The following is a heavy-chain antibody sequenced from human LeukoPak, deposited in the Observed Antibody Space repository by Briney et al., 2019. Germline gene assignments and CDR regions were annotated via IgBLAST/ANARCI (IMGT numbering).Heavy chain of an antibody. D-gene: IGHD6-19*01. CDR1: GYTLTELS. CDR3: AREHSSGWNFDY. CDR2: FDPEDGET. J-gene: IGHJ4*02. Sequence: ASVKVSCKVSGYTLTELSMHWVRQAPGKGLEWMGGFDPEDGETIYAQKFQGRVTMTEDTSTDTAYMELSSLRSGDTAVYYCAREHSSGWNFDYWGQGTLVTVSS. V-gene: IGHV1-24*01.